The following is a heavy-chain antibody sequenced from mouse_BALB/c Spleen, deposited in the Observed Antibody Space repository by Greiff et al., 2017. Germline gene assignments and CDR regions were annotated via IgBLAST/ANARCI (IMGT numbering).Heavy chain of an antibody. CDR1: GFTFSDAW. CDR3: TRGELGY. J-gene: IGHJ2*01. V-gene: IGHV6-6*01. Sequence: EVKLVESGGGLVQPGGSMKISCAASGFTFSDAWMDWVRQPPEKGLEWVAEIRSKANKHATYYAVSGKGMFNNYSNGSISCVYLQMHSERAEDSCSYYCTRGELGYWGQGTTLTVSS. CDR2: IRSKANKHAT. D-gene: IGHD2-12*01.